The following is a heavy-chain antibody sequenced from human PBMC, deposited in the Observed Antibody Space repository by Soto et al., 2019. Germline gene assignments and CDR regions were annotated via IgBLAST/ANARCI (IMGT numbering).Heavy chain of an antibody. CDR1: GFTFSKYA. V-gene: IGHV3-23*01. J-gene: IGHJ2*01. Sequence: EVQLLESGGGLVKPGGSLRLSCAASGFTFSKYAMSWVRLAPGKGLEWVSSISANGGITDYADSVKGRFTISRDNFQNILSLQMDSLRGDDTALYFRAKDKYTDSVRKVWFFDYWGRGTLVTVSS. D-gene: IGHD2-15*01. CDR2: ISANGGIT. CDR3: AKDKYTDSVRKVWFFDY.